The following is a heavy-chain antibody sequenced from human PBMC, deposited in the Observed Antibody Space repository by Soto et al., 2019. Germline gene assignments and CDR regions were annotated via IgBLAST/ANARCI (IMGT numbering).Heavy chain of an antibody. Sequence: QVQLVQSGAELKKPGSSVKVSCEASGGSFISYSFTWVRQAPGQGLEWMGRIIPIQGKANYALKFQDRVTITADRCTRTAYMELRSLRPEDTAVYHCAKSLLFVDHAYMDVWGKGTTVTVSS. CDR2: IIPIQGKA. J-gene: IGHJ6*03. D-gene: IGHD2-21*01. CDR3: AKSLLFVDHAYMDV. CDR1: GGSFISYS. V-gene: IGHV1-69*02.